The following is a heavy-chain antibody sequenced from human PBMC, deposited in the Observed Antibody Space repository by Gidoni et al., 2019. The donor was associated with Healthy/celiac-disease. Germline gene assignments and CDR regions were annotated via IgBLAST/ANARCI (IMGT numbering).Heavy chain of an antibody. Sequence: QVQLVQSGAEVKKPGASVKVSCKASGYTFTSYYMHWVRPAPGQGLEWMGIINPSGGSTSYAQKFQGRVTMTRDTSTSTVYMELSSLRSEDTAVYYCARAVVATTYYYYGMDVWGQGTTVTVSS. CDR1: GYTFTSYY. CDR2: INPSGGST. D-gene: IGHD5-12*01. V-gene: IGHV1-46*01. CDR3: ARAVVATTYYYYGMDV. J-gene: IGHJ6*02.